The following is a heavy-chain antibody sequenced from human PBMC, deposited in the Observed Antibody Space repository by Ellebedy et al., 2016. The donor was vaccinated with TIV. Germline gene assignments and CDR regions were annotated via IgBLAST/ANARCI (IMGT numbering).Heavy chain of an antibody. J-gene: IGHJ4*02. CDR3: ARGQVPAGGIFDY. D-gene: IGHD2-2*01. Sequence: GESLKISCKASGYSFASYWIGWVRQMPGKGLECLGIIYPGDSDTRYSPSFQGQVTISADKSISTTYLQWSSLKASDTAMYYCARGQVPAGGIFDYWGQGTLVTVSS. CDR1: GYSFASYW. CDR2: IYPGDSDT. V-gene: IGHV5-51*01.